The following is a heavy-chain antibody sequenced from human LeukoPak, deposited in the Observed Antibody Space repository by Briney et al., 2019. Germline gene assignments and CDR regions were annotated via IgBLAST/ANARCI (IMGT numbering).Heavy chain of an antibody. V-gene: IGHV1-2*02. D-gene: IGHD3-3*01. J-gene: IGHJ6*02. CDR3: ARELSELRFLEWLLNYGMDV. CDR1: GYTFTGYY. CDR2: INPNGGGT. Sequence: ASVKVSCKASGYTFTGYYMHWVRQAPGQGLEWMGWINPNGGGTNYAQKFQGRVTMTRDTSISTAYMELSRLRSDDTAVYYCARELSELRFLEWLLNYGMDVWGQGTTVTVSS.